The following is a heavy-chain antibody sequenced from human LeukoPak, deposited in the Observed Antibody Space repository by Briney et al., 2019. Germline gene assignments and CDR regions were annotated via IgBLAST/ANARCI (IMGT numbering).Heavy chain of an antibody. CDR2: ISSSSSYI. J-gene: IGHJ4*02. V-gene: IGHV3-21*01. CDR3: ARDRPTSVGYDWAPYYFDY. CDR1: GFTFSSYS. Sequence: GGSLRLSCAASGFTFSSYSMNWVRQAPGKGLEWVSSISSSSSYIYYADSVKGRFTISGDNAKNSLYLQMNSLRAEDTAVYYCARDRPTSVGYDWAPYYFDYWGQGTLVTVSS. D-gene: IGHD3-16*01.